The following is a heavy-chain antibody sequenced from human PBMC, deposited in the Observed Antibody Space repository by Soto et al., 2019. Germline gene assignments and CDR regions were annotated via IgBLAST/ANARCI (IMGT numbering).Heavy chain of an antibody. V-gene: IGHV1-3*01. J-gene: IGHJ4*02. D-gene: IGHD6-19*01. CDR3: AREASHSSGWYPLHFDY. CDR1: GYTFTSYA. CDR2: INAGNGNT. Sequence: GASVKVSCKASGYTFTSYAMHWVRPAPGQRLEWVGWINAGNGNTKYSQKFQGRVTITRDTSASTAYMELSSLRSEDTAVYYCAREASHSSGWYPLHFDYWGQGTLVTVSS.